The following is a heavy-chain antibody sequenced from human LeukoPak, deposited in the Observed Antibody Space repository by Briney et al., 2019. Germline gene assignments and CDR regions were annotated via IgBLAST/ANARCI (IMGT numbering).Heavy chain of an antibody. CDR3: ARHRAPDDYGDYVRFDP. V-gene: IGHV4-59*08. CDR1: GGSIRSYY. J-gene: IGHJ5*02. CDR2: IFQTGNI. Sequence: SETLSLTCTVSGGSIRSYYWNWIRQPPGKGLEWIGYIFQTGNINYNPSLKSRVTISLDTSMNQFSLMLSSVTAADTAVYYCARHRAPDDYGDYVRFDPWGQGTLVTVSS. D-gene: IGHD4-17*01.